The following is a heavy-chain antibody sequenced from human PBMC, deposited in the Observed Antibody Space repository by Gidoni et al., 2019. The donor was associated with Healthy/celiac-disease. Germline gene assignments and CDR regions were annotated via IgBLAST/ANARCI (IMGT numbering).Heavy chain of an antibody. CDR1: GFTFDDYA. CDR3: AKDGGGSGSYFVY. CDR2: ISWNSGSI. V-gene: IGHV3-9*01. D-gene: IGHD1-26*01. Sequence: EVQLVESGGGLVQPGRSLRLSCAASGFTFDDYAMHWVRQAPGKGLEWVSGISWNSGSIGYADSVKGRFTISRDNAKNSLYLQMNSLRAEDTALYYCAKDGGGSGSYFVYWGQGTLVTVSS. J-gene: IGHJ4*02.